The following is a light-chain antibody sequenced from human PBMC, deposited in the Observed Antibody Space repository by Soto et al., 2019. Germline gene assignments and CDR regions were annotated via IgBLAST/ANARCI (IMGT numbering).Light chain of an antibody. V-gene: IGKV1-39*01. CDR2: DAS. Sequence: DIQITQSPCSLSAYVGNRVTITCRASQSISTYLNWYQKKPGKAPNLLIYDASRLQSGVPSRFSGSGGGTDFTLSISSVQPEDFATYFCQQSYRDPITFGQGTRLEI. J-gene: IGKJ5*01. CDR3: QQSYRDPIT. CDR1: QSISTY.